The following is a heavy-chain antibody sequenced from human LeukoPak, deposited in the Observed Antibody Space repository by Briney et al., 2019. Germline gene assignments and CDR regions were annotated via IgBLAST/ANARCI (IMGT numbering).Heavy chain of an antibody. CDR3: IRDFRSADL. CDR2: IYVDGRTT. J-gene: IGHJ5*02. Sequence: GGSLRLSCVASGFTFSNYWMHLVRQPPGKGLVWVSRIYVDGRTTNYADSVKGRFTISRDNAKNTGYLEMKSMSVEETATYYCIRDFRSADLWGPGTLVTVTS. CDR1: GFTFSNYW. V-gene: IGHV3-74*01.